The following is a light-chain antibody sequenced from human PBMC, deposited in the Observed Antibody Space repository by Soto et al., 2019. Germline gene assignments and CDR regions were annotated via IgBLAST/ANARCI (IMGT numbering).Light chain of an antibody. CDR1: QSVSRN. CDR2: GAS. CDR3: QQYNNWPHT. V-gene: IGKV3-15*01. Sequence: EIVMTQSPATLSVSPGERATLSCRASQSVSRNLAWYQQKPGQAPRLLIHGASTRATGIPVRFSGSGSGTEFTLTFSSLQSEDFAVYNCQQYNNWPHTFGQGTKLEIK. J-gene: IGKJ2*01.